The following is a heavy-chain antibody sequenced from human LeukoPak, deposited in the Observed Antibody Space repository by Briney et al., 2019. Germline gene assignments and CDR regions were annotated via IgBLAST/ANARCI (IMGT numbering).Heavy chain of an antibody. CDR2: IYYSGST. D-gene: IGHD3-22*01. J-gene: IGHJ4*02. CDR3: AGVGYYYDSSGYYRY. Sequence: SETLSLTCTVSGGSISSYYWSWIRQPPGKGLEWIGYIYYSGSTNYNPSLKSRVTVSVDTSKNQFSLKLSSVTAADTAVYYCAGVGYYYDSSGYYRYWGQGTLVTVSS. CDR1: GGSISSYY. V-gene: IGHV4-59*01.